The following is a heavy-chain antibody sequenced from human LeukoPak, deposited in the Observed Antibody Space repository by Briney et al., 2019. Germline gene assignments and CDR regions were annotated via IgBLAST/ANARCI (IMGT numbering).Heavy chain of an antibody. CDR3: AKADDYGDYAEEY. V-gene: IGHV3-23*01. J-gene: IGHJ4*02. D-gene: IGHD4-17*01. CDR1: GFTFSSYA. Sequence: GGPLRLSCAASGFTFSSYAMSWVRQAPGKGLEWVSAISGSGGSTYYADSVKGRFTISRDNSKNTLYLQMNSLRAEDTAVYYCAKADDYGDYAEEYWGQGTLVTVSS. CDR2: ISGSGGST.